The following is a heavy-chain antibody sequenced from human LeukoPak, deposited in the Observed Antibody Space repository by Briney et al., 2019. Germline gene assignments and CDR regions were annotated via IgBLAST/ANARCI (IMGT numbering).Heavy chain of an antibody. Sequence: GGSLRLSCAASGFTFSSYWMTWVRQAPGKGLEWVANIRQDGSDKYYMESVKGRFTISRDNAKNSVYLQMNSLRVEDTAVYYCARGTAAAVSYWAQGPLVTVPS. CDR1: GFTFSSYW. J-gene: IGHJ4*02. CDR2: IRQDGSDK. V-gene: IGHV3-7*03. CDR3: ARGTAAAVSY. D-gene: IGHD6-13*01.